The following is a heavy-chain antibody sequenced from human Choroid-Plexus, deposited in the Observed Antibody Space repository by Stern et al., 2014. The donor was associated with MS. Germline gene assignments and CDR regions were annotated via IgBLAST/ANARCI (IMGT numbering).Heavy chain of an antibody. CDR1: GFTFSTYA. V-gene: IGHV3-23*01. CDR3: AKWPHHIAVAGTRYFQH. J-gene: IGHJ1*01. CDR2: ITGRGGPT. Sequence: EVQLLESGGGLVQPGGSLRLSCAASGFTFSTYAMSWVRQTPGKGLQWVSGITGRGGPTYYADSVKGRFTISRDNSKNTLYLQMDSLRADDTAVDYCAKWPHHIAVAGTRYFQHWGQGTLVTVSS. D-gene: IGHD6-19*01.